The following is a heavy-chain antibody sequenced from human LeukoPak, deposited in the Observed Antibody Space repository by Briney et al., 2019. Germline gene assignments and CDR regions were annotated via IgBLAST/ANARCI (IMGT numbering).Heavy chain of an antibody. CDR3: AKDPMTTVTIYYFDY. D-gene: IGHD4-17*01. J-gene: IGHJ4*02. CDR1: GFTFSSYA. CDR2: ISGSGGST. Sequence: GGSLRLSCAASGFTFSSYAMSWVRQAPGNGLEWVSAISGSGGSTYYADSVKGRFTISRDNSKNTLYLQMNSLRAEDTAIYYCAKDPMTTVTIYYFDYWGQGTLVTVSS. V-gene: IGHV3-23*01.